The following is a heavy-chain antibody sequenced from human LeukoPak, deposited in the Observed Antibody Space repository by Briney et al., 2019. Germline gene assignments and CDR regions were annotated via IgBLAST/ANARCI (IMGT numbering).Heavy chain of an antibody. CDR3: ARGFPPDIYDSSGYYSDY. D-gene: IGHD3-22*01. CDR2: MNPNSGNT. Sequence: GASVKVSCKASGYTFTGYDINWVRQATGQGLEWMGWMNPNSGNTGYAQKFQGRVTMTRNTSISTAYMELSSLRSEDTAVYYCARGFPPDIYDSSGYYSDYWGQGTLVTVSS. J-gene: IGHJ4*02. CDR1: GYTFTGYD. V-gene: IGHV1-8*01.